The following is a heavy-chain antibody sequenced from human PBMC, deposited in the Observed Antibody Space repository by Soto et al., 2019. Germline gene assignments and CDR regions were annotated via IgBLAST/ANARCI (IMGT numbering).Heavy chain of an antibody. CDR1: GFTFSDYY. V-gene: IGHV3-11*05. Sequence: PGGSLRLSCAASGFTFSDYYMTWIRQAPGKGLEWVSYITGSSDYTNYADSVKGRFTISRDNVKNSLYLQMNSLRAEDTAVYYCASEYYYGMDVWGQGTTVTPSS. J-gene: IGHJ6*02. CDR2: ITGSSDYT. CDR3: ASEYYYGMDV.